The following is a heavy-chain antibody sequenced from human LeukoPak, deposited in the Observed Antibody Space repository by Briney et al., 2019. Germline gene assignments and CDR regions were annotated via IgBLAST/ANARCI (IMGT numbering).Heavy chain of an antibody. Sequence: SETLSLTCTVSGGSISSYYWSWIRQPAGKGLEWIGRIYTSGSTNYNPSLKSRVTMSVDTSKNQFSLKLSSVTAADTAVYYCARIPRTPNYYDSSGYAFDIWGQGTMVTVSS. J-gene: IGHJ3*02. CDR1: GGSISSYY. CDR3: ARIPRTPNYYDSSGYAFDI. V-gene: IGHV4-4*07. CDR2: IYTSGST. D-gene: IGHD3-22*01.